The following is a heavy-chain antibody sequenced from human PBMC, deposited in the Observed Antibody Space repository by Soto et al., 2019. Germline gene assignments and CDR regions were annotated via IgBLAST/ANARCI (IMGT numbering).Heavy chain of an antibody. D-gene: IGHD6-19*01. J-gene: IGHJ4*02. CDR2: ITGSGGST. V-gene: IGHV3-23*01. CDR1: GFTFSSYA. CDR3: AKGGDTSGWYNRHEDY. Sequence: GGSLRLSCAASGFTFSSYAMNWVRQAPGKGLEWVSGITGSGGSTYYADSVKGRFTISRDNSKNTLFLQMDSLRAEDTAVYYCAKGGDTSGWYNRHEDYWGQGTLVTVSS.